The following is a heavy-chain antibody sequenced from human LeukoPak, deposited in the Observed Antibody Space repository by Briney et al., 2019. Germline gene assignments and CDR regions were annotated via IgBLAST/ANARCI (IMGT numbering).Heavy chain of an antibody. Sequence: GGSLRLSCVASGFDFNNYDLHWVRQAPGKGPEWVAFIKFHGHETFYADSVEGRFTISRDNSKNTLYLQMNSLRAEDTAVYYCASVVRSDYNAFDIWGQGTMVTVSS. CDR2: IKFHGHET. V-gene: IGHV3-30*02. D-gene: IGHD4-11*01. J-gene: IGHJ3*02. CDR3: ASVVRSDYNAFDI. CDR1: GFDFNNYD.